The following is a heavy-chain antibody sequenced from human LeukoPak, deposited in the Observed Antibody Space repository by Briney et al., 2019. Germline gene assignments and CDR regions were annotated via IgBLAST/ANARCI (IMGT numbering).Heavy chain of an antibody. D-gene: IGHD2-2*01. V-gene: IGHV3-53*01. CDR3: ARGCSSTSCWDYYYMDV. CDR1: GFTVNSNY. Sequence: GGSLRLSCAASGFTVNSNYMSWVRQAPGKGLEWVSVIYSGGSTYYADSVKGRFTISRDNSKNTLYLQMNGLRAEDTAVYYCARGCSSTSCWDYYYMDVWGKGTTVTVSS. CDR2: IYSGGST. J-gene: IGHJ6*03.